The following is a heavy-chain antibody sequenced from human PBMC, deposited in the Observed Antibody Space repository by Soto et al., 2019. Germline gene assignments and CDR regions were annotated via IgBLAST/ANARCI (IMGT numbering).Heavy chain of an antibody. V-gene: IGHV1-18*01. CDR3: VRDLDGSGSYYTDY. CDR2: TRPNNGNT. J-gene: IGHJ4*02. D-gene: IGHD3-10*01. CDR1: GYTFSIYG. Sequence: SVKVSCKASGYTFSIYGINWVRQAPGQGLEWMGWTRPNNGNTKYAQNLQGRVTMTTDTSTSTAYMELRSLRPDDTAVYYCVRDLDGSGSYYTDYWGQGTLVTVSS.